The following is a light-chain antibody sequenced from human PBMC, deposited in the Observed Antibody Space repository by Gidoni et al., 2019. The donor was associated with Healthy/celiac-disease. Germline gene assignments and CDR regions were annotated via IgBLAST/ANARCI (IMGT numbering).Light chain of an antibody. CDR1: SSDVGGYNY. J-gene: IGLJ3*02. CDR2: EVS. V-gene: IGLV2-14*01. CDR3: SSYTSSSTLV. Sequence: QSALTQPASVSRSPGQSITISCTGTSSDVGGYNYVSLYQQHPGKAPKLMIYEVSNRPSGVSNRFSGSKSGNTASLTISGLQAEDEADYYCSSYTSSSTLVFGGGTKLTVL.